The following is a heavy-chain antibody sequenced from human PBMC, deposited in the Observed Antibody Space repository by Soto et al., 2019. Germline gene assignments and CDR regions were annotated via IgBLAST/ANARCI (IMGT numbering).Heavy chain of an antibody. Sequence: SGPTLVNHTQTLTLTCTFSGFSLSTSGMCVSWIRQPPGNALEWLALIDWDDDKYYSTSLKTRLTISKDTSKNQVVLTMTNMDPVDTATYYCARIQGYSYGFSPIIYYYYYGMDVWGQGTTVTVSS. CDR2: IDWDDDK. D-gene: IGHD5-18*01. CDR3: ARIQGYSYGFSPIIYYYYYGMDV. CDR1: GFSLSTSGMC. J-gene: IGHJ6*02. V-gene: IGHV2-70*01.